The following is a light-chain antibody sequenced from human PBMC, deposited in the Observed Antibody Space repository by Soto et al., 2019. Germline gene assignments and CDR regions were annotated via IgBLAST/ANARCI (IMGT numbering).Light chain of an antibody. CDR2: DAS. V-gene: IGKV3-11*01. J-gene: IGKJ2*01. Sequence: EIVLTQSPATLSLSPGERATLSCRASQSVSSYLAWYQQKPGQAPRLLIYDASNRATGIPARFSGSGSGTDFTLSISSLAPEDVAVYYCQQRSNWPPYTFGQGTKVDIK. CDR3: QQRSNWPPYT. CDR1: QSVSSY.